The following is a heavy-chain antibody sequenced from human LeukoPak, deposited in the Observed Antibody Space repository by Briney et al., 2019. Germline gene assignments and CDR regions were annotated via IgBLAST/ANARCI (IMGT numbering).Heavy chain of an antibody. V-gene: IGHV4-59*08. J-gene: IGHJ5*02. D-gene: IGHD3-22*01. CDR3: ARHGGYYDSSGYVNWFDP. CDR1: GGSISSYY. CDR2: TYYSGST. Sequence: SETLSLTCTVSGGSISSYYWSWIRQPPGKGLEWIGYTYYSGSTNYNPSLKSRVTISVDTSKNQFSLKLSSVTAADTAVYYCARHGGYYDSSGYVNWFDPWGQGTLVTVSS.